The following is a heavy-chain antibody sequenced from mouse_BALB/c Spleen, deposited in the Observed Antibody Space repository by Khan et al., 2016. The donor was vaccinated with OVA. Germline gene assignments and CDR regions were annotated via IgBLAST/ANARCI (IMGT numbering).Heavy chain of an antibody. J-gene: IGHJ2*01. Sequence: EVELVESGGDLVKPGGSLKLSCAASGFTFSSYGMSWVRQTPDKRLEWVATISSGGSYTYYADSVKGRITISRDNAKNTLYLQMSSLRSEDTAMSYSARHPPSWLYYFDYWGQGTTLTVSS. CDR1: GFTFSSYG. CDR2: ISSGGSYT. CDR3: ARHPPSWLYYFDY. D-gene: IGHD2-2*01. V-gene: IGHV5-6*01.